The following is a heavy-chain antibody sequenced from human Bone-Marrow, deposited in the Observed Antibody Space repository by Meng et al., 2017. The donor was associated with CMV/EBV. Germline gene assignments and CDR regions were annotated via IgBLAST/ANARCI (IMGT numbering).Heavy chain of an antibody. D-gene: IGHD3-22*01. CDR1: GFTFSSYA. J-gene: IGHJ4*02. Sequence: GGSLRLSCAASGFTFSSYAMHWVRQAPGKGLEWVAVISYDGSNKYYADSVKGRFTISRDNAKNSLYLQMNSLRAEDTAVYYCARDAYYYDSSGYPAEYDYWGQGTLVTVSS. CDR3: ARDAYYYDSSGYPAEYDY. V-gene: IGHV3-30-3*01. CDR2: ISYDGSNK.